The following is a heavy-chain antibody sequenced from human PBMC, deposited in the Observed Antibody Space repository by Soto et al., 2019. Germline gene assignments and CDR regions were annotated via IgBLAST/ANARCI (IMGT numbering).Heavy chain of an antibody. D-gene: IGHD3-22*01. V-gene: IGHV4-31*03. CDR3: ARLRELTYYYDSSGYYLDY. CDR2: IYYSGST. CDR1: GGSISSGGYY. J-gene: IGHJ4*02. Sequence: QVQLQESGPGLVKPSQTLSLTCTVSGGSISSGGYYWSWIRQHPGKGLEWIGYIYYSGSTYYNPSLKSRFTISVDTSKNQFSLKLSSVTAADTAVYYCARLRELTYYYDSSGYYLDYWGQGTLVTVSS.